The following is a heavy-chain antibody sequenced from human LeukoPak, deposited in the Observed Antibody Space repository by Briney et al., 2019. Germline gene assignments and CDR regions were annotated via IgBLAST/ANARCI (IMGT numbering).Heavy chain of an antibody. J-gene: IGHJ4*02. CDR3: ARDNDWAFDY. CDR2: IKNDGAVK. Sequence: GGSLTLSCAASGFTFSYHWMTWVRQAPGKGLEWVANIKNDGAVKNYVDSVKGRFTISRDNAKNSLYLQMNSLRAEDTAVYYCARDNDWAFDYWGQGTLVTVSS. V-gene: IGHV3-7*01. D-gene: IGHD3-9*01. CDR1: GFTFSYHW.